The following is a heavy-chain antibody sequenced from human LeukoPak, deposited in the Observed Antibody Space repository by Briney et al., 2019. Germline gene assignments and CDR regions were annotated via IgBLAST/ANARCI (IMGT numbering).Heavy chain of an antibody. CDR2: ISKDGSNT. CDR3: ARAPPTVGIDY. D-gene: IGHD1-1*01. J-gene: IGHJ4*02. V-gene: IGHV3-30*03. Sequence: GGSLRLSCAASGFTFSSYGMHWVRQAPGKGLDWVAVISKDGSNTYYADSVKGRFTVSRDNSKNTLYLQMNSLSVEDMGVYYCARAPPTVGIDYWGQGTLVIVSS. CDR1: GFTFSSYG.